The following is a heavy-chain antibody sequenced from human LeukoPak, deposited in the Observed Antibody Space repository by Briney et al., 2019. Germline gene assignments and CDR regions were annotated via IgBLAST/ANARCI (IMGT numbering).Heavy chain of an antibody. CDR2: IYHSGST. V-gene: IGHV4-38-2*02. D-gene: IGHD2-21*01. CDR1: GYSISSGYY. J-gene: IGHJ4*02. CDR3: ARGVVIAPQAFDY. Sequence: SETLSLTCTVSGYSISSGYYWGWIRQPPGKGLEWIGSIYHSGSTYYNPSLKSRVTISVDTTKSQFSLKLSSVTAADTAVYYCARGVVIAPQAFDYWGQGILVTVSS.